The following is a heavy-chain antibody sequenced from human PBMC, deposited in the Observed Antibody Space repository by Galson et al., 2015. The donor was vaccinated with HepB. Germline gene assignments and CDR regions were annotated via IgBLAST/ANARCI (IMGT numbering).Heavy chain of an antibody. CDR2: ISSSSSYT. D-gene: IGHD5-18*01. V-gene: IGHV3-11*06. CDR1: GFTFSDYY. Sequence: SLRLSCAASGFTFSDYYMSWIRQAPGKGLEWVSYISSSSSYTNYADSVKGRFTISRDNAKNSLYLQMNSLRAEDTAVYYCARAGRAMVSLSFAYWAQGPLVPVPS. J-gene: IGHJ4*02. CDR3: ARAGRAMVSLSFAY.